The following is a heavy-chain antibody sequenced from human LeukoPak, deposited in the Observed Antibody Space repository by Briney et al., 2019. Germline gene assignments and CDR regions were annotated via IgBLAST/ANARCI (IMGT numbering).Heavy chain of an antibody. D-gene: IGHD3-22*01. Sequence: SETLSLTCAVYGGSFSGYYWSWIRQPPGKGLEWIGEINHSGSTNYNPSLKSRVTISVDTSKNQFSLKLSSVTAADTALYYCARGGYYYDSSPYYSYFFDNWGQGTLVTVSS. CDR3: ARGGYYYDSSPYYSYFFDN. CDR2: INHSGST. V-gene: IGHV4-34*01. J-gene: IGHJ4*02. CDR1: GGSFSGYY.